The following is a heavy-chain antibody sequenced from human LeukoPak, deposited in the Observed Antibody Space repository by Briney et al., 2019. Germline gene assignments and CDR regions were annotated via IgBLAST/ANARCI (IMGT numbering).Heavy chain of an antibody. V-gene: IGHV4-59*11. J-gene: IGHJ6*03. D-gene: IGHD1-1*01. Sequence: SETLSLTCTVSGGSISSHYWSWIRQPPGKGLEWIGYIYYSGSANYNPSLKSRVTISVDTSKNQFSLKLSSVTAADTAVYYCARVLNDYYYYMDVWGKGTTVTVSS. CDR2: IYYSGSA. CDR3: ARVLNDYYYYMDV. CDR1: GGSISSHY.